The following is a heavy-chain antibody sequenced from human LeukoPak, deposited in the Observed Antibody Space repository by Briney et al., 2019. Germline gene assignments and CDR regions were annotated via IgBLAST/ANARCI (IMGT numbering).Heavy chain of an antibody. V-gene: IGHV4-39*01. D-gene: IGHD2-15*01. CDR3: ARGYCSGGSCLFDY. CDR2: IYDSGST. Sequence: PSETLSLTCTVSGGSIRSSYYYWGWIRQPPGKGLEWIGSIYDSGSTYYNPSLKSRVTISVDTSKNQFSLKLNSVTAADTAVYYCARGYCSGGSCLFDYWGQGTLVTVSS. J-gene: IGHJ4*02. CDR1: GGSIRSSYYY.